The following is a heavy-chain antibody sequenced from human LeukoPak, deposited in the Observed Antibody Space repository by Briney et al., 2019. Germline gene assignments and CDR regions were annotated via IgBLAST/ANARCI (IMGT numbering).Heavy chain of an antibody. J-gene: IGHJ4*02. D-gene: IGHD4-17*01. CDR3: VRIYYGPDY. Sequence: ASVKVSCKASGYIFTAHYIHWVRQAPGQGLEWKGWINPNNGVTNYAQKFQGRVTMTRDTSITTAYMELSSLRSGDTAVYYCVRIYYGPDYWGQGTLVTVSS. V-gene: IGHV1-2*02. CDR2: INPNNGVT. CDR1: GYIFTAHY.